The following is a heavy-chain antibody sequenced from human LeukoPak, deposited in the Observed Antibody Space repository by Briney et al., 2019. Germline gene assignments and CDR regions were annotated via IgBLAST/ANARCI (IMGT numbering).Heavy chain of an antibody. CDR1: GGSISSYY. D-gene: IGHD3-22*01. CDR3: ARNYDSSGLVDY. V-gene: IGHV4-4*09. Sequence: PAETLSLTCTVSGGSISSYYWSWIRQPPGKGREWMGDIYTSGSTNYNPSRKSRVTISVDPSKNQFSLKLSSVTAADTAVYYCARNYDSSGLVDYWGQGTLVTVSS. J-gene: IGHJ4*02. CDR2: IYTSGST.